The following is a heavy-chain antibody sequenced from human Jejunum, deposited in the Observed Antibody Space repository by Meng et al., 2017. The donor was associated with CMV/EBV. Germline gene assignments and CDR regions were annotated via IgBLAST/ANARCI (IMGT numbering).Heavy chain of an antibody. CDR2: IVNNNNYI. V-gene: IGHV3-21*01. J-gene: IGHJ4*02. D-gene: IGHD6-19*01. CDR3: ARDYSSGFDS. CDR1: GFTFSTYS. Sequence: EVQLVESGGGLVKPGGSRRLSCAASGFTFSTYSMNWVRQAPGKGLEWVSSIVNNNNYIYYADSVKGRFTISRDNAKNSVYLQMNSLTAEDTAVYYCARDYSSGFDSWGKG.